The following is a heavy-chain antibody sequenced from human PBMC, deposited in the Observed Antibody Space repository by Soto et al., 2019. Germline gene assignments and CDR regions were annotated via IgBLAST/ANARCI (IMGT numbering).Heavy chain of an antibody. CDR1: GYTFTSYA. V-gene: IGHV1-3*01. CDR2: INAGNGNT. D-gene: IGHD2-2*01. Sequence: ASVKVSCKASGYTFTSYAMHWVRQAPGQRLEWMGWINAGNGNTKYSQKFQGRVTITRDTSASTAYMELSSLRSEDTAVYYCAADPGGVVVPAAILRGYYYGMDVWGQGTTVTVSS. J-gene: IGHJ6*02. CDR3: AADPGGVVVPAAILRGYYYGMDV.